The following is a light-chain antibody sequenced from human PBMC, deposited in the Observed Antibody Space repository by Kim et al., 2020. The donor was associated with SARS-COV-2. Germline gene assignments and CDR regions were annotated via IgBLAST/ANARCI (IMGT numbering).Light chain of an antibody. CDR1: QSVLSSSNNRNY. CDR3: QQYYTTPIT. Sequence: ATITCRSSQSVLSSSNNRNYLSWHRQKPGQPPRLLIYGASSRKSGVPDRFGGSVSGTDFTLTISSLQAEDVAVYYCQQYYTTPITFGQGTRLEIK. V-gene: IGKV4-1*01. J-gene: IGKJ5*01. CDR2: GAS.